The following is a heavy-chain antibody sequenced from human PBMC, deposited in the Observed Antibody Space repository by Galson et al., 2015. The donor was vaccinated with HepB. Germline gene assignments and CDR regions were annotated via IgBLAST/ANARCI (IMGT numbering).Heavy chain of an antibody. CDR3: ARDPTRAFYPYCSSSSCYGNFDY. Sequence: SLRLSCAASGFTFSSYVMHWVRQAPGKRLDWVAVISSDGSNEYYADSVKGRFTISRDNPKNTLYLQMNSLRTEDTAVYFCARDPTRAFYPYCSSSSCYGNFDYWGQGTLVTVSS. CDR1: GFTFSSYV. D-gene: IGHD2-2*01. CDR2: ISSDGSNE. V-gene: IGHV3-30-3*01. J-gene: IGHJ4*02.